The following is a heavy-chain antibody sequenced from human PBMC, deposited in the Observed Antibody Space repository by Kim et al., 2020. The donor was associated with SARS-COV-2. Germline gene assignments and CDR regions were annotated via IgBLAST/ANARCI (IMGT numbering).Heavy chain of an antibody. V-gene: IGHV1-69*02. J-gene: IGHJ6*02. CDR3: AVMVVTAGATMDV. Sequence: YAQKVQGKVTIPADKATSTAYMGLSSLSSEDTAVYYCAVMVVTAGATMDVWGQGTTVTVSS. D-gene: IGHD2-21*02.